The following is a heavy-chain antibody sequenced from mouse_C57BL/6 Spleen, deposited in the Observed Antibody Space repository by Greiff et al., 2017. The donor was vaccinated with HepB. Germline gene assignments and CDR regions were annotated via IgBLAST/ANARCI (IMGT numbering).Heavy chain of an antibody. CDR2: IYPGDGDT. CDR1: GYAFSSSW. Sequence: QVQLQQSGPELVKPGASVKISCKASGYAFSSSWMNWVKQRPGKGLEWIGRIYPGDGDTNDNGKFKGKATLTADKSSSTAYMQRSSLTSEDSAVYVCARRGGGDDDGDFDYWGQGTTLTVSS. CDR3: ARRGGGDDDGDFDY. D-gene: IGHD2-2*01. J-gene: IGHJ2*01. V-gene: IGHV1-82*01.